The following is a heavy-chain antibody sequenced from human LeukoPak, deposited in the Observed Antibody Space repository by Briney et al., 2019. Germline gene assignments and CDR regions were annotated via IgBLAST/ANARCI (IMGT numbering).Heavy chain of an antibody. Sequence: PGGSLRLSCAASGFTVSSNYVSWVRQAPGKGLEWVSVIYSGGSTYHADSVKGRFTISRHNSKNTLYLQMNSLRAEDTAVYYCASGVEMATISSFDYYGMDVWGQGTTVTVSS. CDR1: GFTVSSNY. CDR3: ASGVEMATISSFDYYGMDV. V-gene: IGHV3-53*04. D-gene: IGHD5-24*01. J-gene: IGHJ6*02. CDR2: IYSGGST.